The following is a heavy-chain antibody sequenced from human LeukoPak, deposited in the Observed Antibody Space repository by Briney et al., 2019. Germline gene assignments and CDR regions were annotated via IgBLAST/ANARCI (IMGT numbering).Heavy chain of an antibody. Sequence: GGSLRLSCAASGFTFDDYGMSWVRQAPGKGLEWVSGINWNGGSTGYADSVKGRFTISRDNAKNSLYLQMNSLRAEDTALYHCARDLWAYSYGPGGYWGQGTLVTVSS. V-gene: IGHV3-20*01. J-gene: IGHJ4*02. CDR1: GFTFDDYG. CDR2: INWNGGST. D-gene: IGHD5-18*01. CDR3: ARDLWAYSYGPGGY.